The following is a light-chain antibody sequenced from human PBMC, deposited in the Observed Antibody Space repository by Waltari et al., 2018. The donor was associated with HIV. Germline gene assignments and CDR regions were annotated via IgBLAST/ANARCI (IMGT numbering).Light chain of an antibody. CDR3: QQYYSTPYT. V-gene: IGKV4-1*01. Sequence: DIVMTQSPDALSGSLGERVTINCKSRLDVLYSSNNKNYLAWYQQKPGQPPKLLIYWASTRESGVPDRFSGSGSGTDFTLTISSLQAEDVAVYYCQQYYSTPYTFGQGTKLKI. CDR1: LDVLYSSNNKNY. CDR2: WAS. J-gene: IGKJ2*01.